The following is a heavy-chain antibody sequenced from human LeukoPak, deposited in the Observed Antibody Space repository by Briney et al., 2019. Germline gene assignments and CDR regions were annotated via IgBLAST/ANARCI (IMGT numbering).Heavy chain of an antibody. V-gene: IGHV6-1*01. CDR3: ASVTTVTTKGHGAFDI. J-gene: IGHJ3*02. CDR1: GDSVSSNSAA. CDR2: TYYRSKWYN. D-gene: IGHD4-17*01. Sequence: SQTLSLTCAISGDSVSSNSAAWNWIRQSPSRGLEWLGRTYYRSKWYNDYAVSVKSRITINPDTSKNQFSLQLNSVTPEDTAVYYCASVTTVTTKGHGAFDIWGQGTMVTVSS.